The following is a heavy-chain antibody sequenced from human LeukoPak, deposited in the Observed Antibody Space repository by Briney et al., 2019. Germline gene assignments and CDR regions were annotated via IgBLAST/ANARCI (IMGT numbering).Heavy chain of an antibody. J-gene: IGHJ6*02. D-gene: IGHD3-3*01. Sequence: TSETLSLTCTVSGGSISSYYWSWIRQPPGKGLEWIGYIYYSGSTNYNPSLKSRVTISVDTSKNQFSLKLSSVTAADTAVYYCARVGNYDFWSGYYSNDYYYYGMDVWGQGTTVTVSS. CDR3: ARVGNYDFWSGYYSNDYYYYGMDV. V-gene: IGHV4-59*01. CDR2: IYYSGST. CDR1: GGSISSYY.